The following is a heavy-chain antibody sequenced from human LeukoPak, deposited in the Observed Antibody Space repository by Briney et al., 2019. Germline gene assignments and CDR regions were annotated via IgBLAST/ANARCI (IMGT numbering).Heavy chain of an antibody. CDR1: GGSFSGYY. CDR2: INHSGST. CDR3: ARVARGSIVVVPAALDY. J-gene: IGHJ4*02. V-gene: IGHV4-34*01. D-gene: IGHD2-2*01. Sequence: SETLSLTCAVYGGSFSGYYWSWIRQPPGEGLEWIGEINHSGSTNYNPSLKSRVTISVDTSKNQFSLKLSSVTAADTAVYYCARVARGSIVVVPAALDYWGQGTLVTVSS.